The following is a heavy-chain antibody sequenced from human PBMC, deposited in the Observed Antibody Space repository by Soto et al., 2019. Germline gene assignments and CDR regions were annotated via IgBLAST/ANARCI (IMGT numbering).Heavy chain of an antibody. CDR1: GGTFSSLA. V-gene: IGHV1-69*06. CDR3: ARSPGVFDY. J-gene: IGHJ4*02. Sequence: QVQLVQSGAEVKKPGSSVNVSCTASGGTFSSLAISWVRQAPGQGLEWMGGLVPVFGTANYAQKFQDRVTITADKSTSTSYMELSSLRSEDTAVYYCARSPGVFDYWGQGTLVTVSS. CDR2: LVPVFGTA. D-gene: IGHD3-10*01.